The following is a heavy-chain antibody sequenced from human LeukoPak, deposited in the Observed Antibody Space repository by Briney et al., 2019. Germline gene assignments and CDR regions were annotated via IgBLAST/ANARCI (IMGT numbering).Heavy chain of an antibody. CDR1: GFTFSSYS. V-gene: IGHV3-21*04. CDR2: ISSSSSYI. Sequence: GGSLRLSCAASGFTFSSYSMNWVRQAPGKGLEWVSSISSSSSYIYYADSVKGRFTISRDNSKNTLYLQMNSLRAEDTAVYYCAKAATVTTFDAFDIWGQGTMVTVSS. CDR3: AKAATVTTFDAFDI. J-gene: IGHJ3*02. D-gene: IGHD4-17*01.